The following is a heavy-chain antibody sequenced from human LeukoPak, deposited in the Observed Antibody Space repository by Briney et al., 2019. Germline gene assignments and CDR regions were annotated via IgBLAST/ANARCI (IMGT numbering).Heavy chain of an antibody. Sequence: PSETLSLTCAVYGGSFSGYYWSWIRQPPGKGLEWIGSIYYSGSTYYNPSLKSRVTISVDTSKNQFSLKLSSVTAADTAVYYCARHQSIAAAGTEFDYWGQGTLVTVSS. CDR3: ARHQSIAAAGTEFDY. CDR2: IYYSGST. D-gene: IGHD6-13*01. CDR1: GGSFSGYY. V-gene: IGHV4-34*01. J-gene: IGHJ4*02.